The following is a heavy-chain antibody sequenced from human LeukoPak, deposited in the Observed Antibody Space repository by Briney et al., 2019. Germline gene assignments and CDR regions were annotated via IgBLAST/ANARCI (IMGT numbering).Heavy chain of an antibody. J-gene: IGHJ4*02. V-gene: IGHV3-53*01. Sequence: GGSLRLSCVASGFSVSSNYMSWVRQAPGEGLEWVSVIYSGGNKYYADSVKGRFTISRDNSKNTVYLQMNSLRADDTAVYYCARDWAYGSGSYRGYWGQGTLVTVSS. D-gene: IGHD3-10*01. CDR1: GFSVSSNY. CDR2: IYSGGNK. CDR3: ARDWAYGSGSYRGY.